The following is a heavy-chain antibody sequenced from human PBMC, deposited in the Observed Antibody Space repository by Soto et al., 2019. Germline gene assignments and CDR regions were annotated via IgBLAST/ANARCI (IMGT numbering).Heavy chain of an antibody. V-gene: IGHV2-5*02. CDR1: GLSLSTTGVG. J-gene: IGHJ3*01. CDR3: AQAVSNLGYTFDV. D-gene: IGHD2-15*01. CDR2: LYWDDDR. Sequence: QSTLKESGPTLVKPTQPLTLTCIFSGLSLSTTGVGVGWIRQPPVKALEWLVLLYWDDDRRYSPSLKSRLTITKDTSRNQVVLTMTNMYPVATASYYCAQAVSNLGYTFDVWGQGTMVTVSS.